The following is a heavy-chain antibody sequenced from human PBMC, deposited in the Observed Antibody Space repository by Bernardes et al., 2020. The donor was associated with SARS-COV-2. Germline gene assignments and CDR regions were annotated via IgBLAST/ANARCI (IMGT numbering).Heavy chain of an antibody. CDR2: ISSSGSTI. CDR1: GFTFSDYY. J-gene: IGHJ4*02. V-gene: IGHV3-11*01. D-gene: IGHD6-19*01. CDR3: ARERSSGWFTSFDY. Sequence: GGSLRLSCAASGFTFSDYYMSWIRQAPGKGLEWVSYISSSGSTIYYADSVKGRFTISRDNAKNSLYLQMNSLRAEDTAVYYCARERSSGWFTSFDYWGQGTLVTVSS.